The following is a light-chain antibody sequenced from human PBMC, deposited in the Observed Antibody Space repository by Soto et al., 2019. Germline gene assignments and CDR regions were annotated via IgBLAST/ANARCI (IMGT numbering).Light chain of an antibody. Sequence: DLQLTQSPSFLSASVGDRVTITCRASQGISSYLAWYQQKPGKAPNLLINAASSLQSGVPSRFSGSGSGTEFALTISSLQPEDFATYYCQQLNDYPFTFGQGTRLEIK. CDR2: AAS. V-gene: IGKV1-9*01. CDR1: QGISSY. J-gene: IGKJ5*01. CDR3: QQLNDYPFT.